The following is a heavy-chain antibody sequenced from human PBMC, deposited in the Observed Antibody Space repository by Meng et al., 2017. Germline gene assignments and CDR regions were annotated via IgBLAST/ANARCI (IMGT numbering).Heavy chain of an antibody. J-gene: IGHJ4*02. CDR1: IHTFSGYY. CDR3: ARSIYGDYVGAGFDY. CDR2: INPNSGCT. Sequence: VQLGRTAAEVKTPGASLNVSCNSSIHTFSGYYMPGGRQSPRQGLEWMGRINPNSGCTNYAQKFQGRVTMTRNTSISAAYMDLSRLRSDDTAVYYCARSIYGDYVGAGFDYWGQGTLVTVFS. D-gene: IGHD4-17*01. V-gene: IGHV1-2*06.